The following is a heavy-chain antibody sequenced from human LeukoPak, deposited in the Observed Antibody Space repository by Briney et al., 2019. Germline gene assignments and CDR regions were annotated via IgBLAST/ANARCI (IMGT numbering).Heavy chain of an antibody. V-gene: IGHV3-48*01. CDR2: ISGSSSTI. D-gene: IGHD1-26*01. CDR1: GFTFSSYA. J-gene: IGHJ4*02. CDR3: ARDYSGSYPFDY. Sequence: GGSLRLSCAASGFTFSSYAMHWVRQAPGKGLEWVSYISGSSSTIYYADSVKGRFTISRDNAKNSLYLQMNSLRAEDTAVYYCARDYSGSYPFDYWGQGTLVTVSS.